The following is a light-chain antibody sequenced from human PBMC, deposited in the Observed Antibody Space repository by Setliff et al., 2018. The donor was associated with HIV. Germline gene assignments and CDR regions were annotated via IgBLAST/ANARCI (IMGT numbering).Light chain of an antibody. J-gene: IGLJ1*01. Sequence: SYELTQPSSVSVAPGKTASITCGGDNIGSKSVHWYQQKPGQAPVLVIYNDSDRLSGIPERLSGSNSGTTATLTISRVEAGDEADYYCQVWDSSSDHYVFGTGTKVTV. CDR3: QVWDSSSDHYV. CDR1: NIGSKS. CDR2: NDS. V-gene: IGLV3-21*04.